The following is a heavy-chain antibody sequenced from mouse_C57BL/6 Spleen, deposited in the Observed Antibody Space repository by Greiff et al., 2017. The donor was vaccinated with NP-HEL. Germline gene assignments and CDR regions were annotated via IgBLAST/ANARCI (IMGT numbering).Heavy chain of an antibody. CDR2: IYPSDSET. V-gene: IGHV1-61*01. D-gene: IGHD1-1*01. J-gene: IGHJ2*01. CDR3: ARHCYGSSYFDY. Sequence: QVQLKQPGAELVRPGSSVKLSCKASGYTFTSYWMDWVKQRPGQGLEWIGNIYPSDSETHYNQKFKDKATLSVDKSSSTAYMQLSSLTSEDSAVYYCARHCYGSSYFDYWGQGTTLTVSS. CDR1: GYTFTSYW.